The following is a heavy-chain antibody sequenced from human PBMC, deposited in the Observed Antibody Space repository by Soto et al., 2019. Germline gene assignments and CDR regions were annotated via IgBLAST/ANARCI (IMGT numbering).Heavy chain of an antibody. CDR1: GVPVSSNY. V-gene: IGHV3-66*01. CDR2: IYSGGST. J-gene: IGHJ1*01. Sequence: PGGSLRLSCAASGVPVSSNYMSWVRQAPGKGLEWVSVIYSGGSTYYADSVKGRFTISRDNSKNTLYLQMNSLRAEDTAVYYCARDRVMGQLGAEYFQHWGQGTLVTVSS. CDR3: ARDRVMGQLGAEYFQH. D-gene: IGHD6-13*01.